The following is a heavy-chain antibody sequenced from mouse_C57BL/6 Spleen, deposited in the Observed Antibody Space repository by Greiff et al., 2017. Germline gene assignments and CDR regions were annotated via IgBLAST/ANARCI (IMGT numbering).Heavy chain of an antibody. J-gene: IGHJ3*01. V-gene: IGHV1-15*01. CDR1: GYTFTDYE. CDR3: TRGLRRGFAY. Sequence: VQLQESGAELVRPGASVTLSCKASGYTFTDYEMHWVKQTPVRGLEWIGAIDPETGGTAYNQKFKGKAILTADKSSSTAYMEHRSLTSEGSAVYYGTRGLRRGFAYWGQGTLVTVSA. D-gene: IGHD2-12*01. CDR2: IDPETGGT.